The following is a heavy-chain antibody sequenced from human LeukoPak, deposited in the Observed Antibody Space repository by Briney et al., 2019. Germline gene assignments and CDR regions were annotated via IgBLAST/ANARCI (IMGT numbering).Heavy chain of an antibody. CDR3: ARDRPGSYYYYYYYMDV. D-gene: IGHD3-10*01. Sequence: PSETLSLTCTVSGGSISSYYWSWIRQPAGKGLEWIGRIYTSGSTNYNPSLKSRVTMSVDTSKNQFSLRLSSVTAADTAVYYCARDRPGSYYYYYYYMDVWGKGTTVTISS. V-gene: IGHV4-4*07. CDR2: IYTSGST. J-gene: IGHJ6*03. CDR1: GGSISSYY.